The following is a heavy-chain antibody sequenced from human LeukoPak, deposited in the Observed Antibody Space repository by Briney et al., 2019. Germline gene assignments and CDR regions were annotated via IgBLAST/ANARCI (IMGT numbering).Heavy chain of an antibody. CDR2: ISSNGGST. J-gene: IGHJ4*02. D-gene: IGHD3-10*01. CDR3: VKEGRGLFHFDY. CDR1: GFTFSNYW. V-gene: IGHV3-64D*06. Sequence: GGSLRLSCAASGFTFSNYWMSWVRQAPGKGLEYVSAISSNGGSTYYADSVKGRFTISRDNSKNTLYLQMSSLRAEDTAVYYCVKEGRGLFHFDYWGQGTLVSVCS.